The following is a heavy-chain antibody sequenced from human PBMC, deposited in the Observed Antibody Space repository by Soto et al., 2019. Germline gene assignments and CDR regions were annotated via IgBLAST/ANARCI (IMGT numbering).Heavy chain of an antibody. Sequence: QVQLVQSGAEVKMPGSSVRVSCKASGGSFSNYAISWVRQAPGQGLEWMGGIIPMFGIGNYAEKFLGRVTITADESTSTRHMELSSLRSEDTAVYFCARAYRENYFYAMDVWGQGTTVTGSS. CDR2: IIPMFGIG. D-gene: IGHD1-26*01. CDR3: ARAYRENYFYAMDV. V-gene: IGHV1-69*01. CDR1: GGSFSNYA. J-gene: IGHJ6*02.